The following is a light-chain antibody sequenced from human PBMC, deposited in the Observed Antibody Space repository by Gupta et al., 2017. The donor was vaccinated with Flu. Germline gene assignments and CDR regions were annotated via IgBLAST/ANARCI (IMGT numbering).Light chain of an antibody. CDR2: GAS. CDR3: QKYDDAPWT. Sequence: IQMTQSPSSLSAAVGDRVTSTCRASQDMRSSLAWYQQKPGKAPKVLSYGASTLHFGVPSRFSGSGSGTHFTLTISSLQPDDVATYYCQKYDDAPWTFGQGTKVEVK. J-gene: IGKJ1*01. V-gene: IGKV1-27*01. CDR1: QDMRSS.